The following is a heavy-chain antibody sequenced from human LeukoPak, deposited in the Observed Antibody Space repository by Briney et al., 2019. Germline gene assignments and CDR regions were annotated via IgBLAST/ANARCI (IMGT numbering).Heavy chain of an antibody. CDR2: INPNSGGT. CDR1: GYTFTGYY. J-gene: IGHJ4*02. V-gene: IGHV1-2*02. D-gene: IGHD1-26*01. Sequence: GASVKVSCKASGYTFTGYYMHWVRQAPGQGLEWMGWINPNSGGTNYAQKFQGRVTMTRDTSTSTVYMELSSLRSEDTAVYYCARGPEWELLGPLGYWGQGTLVTVSS. CDR3: ARGPEWELLGPLGY.